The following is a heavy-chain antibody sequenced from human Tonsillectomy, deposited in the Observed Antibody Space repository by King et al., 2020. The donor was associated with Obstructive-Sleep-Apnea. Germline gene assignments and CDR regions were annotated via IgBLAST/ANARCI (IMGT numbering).Heavy chain of an antibody. V-gene: IGHV3-74*01. CDR1: GFTFSSYW. Sequence: VQLVESGGGLVQPGGSLRLSCAASGFTFSSYWMHWVRQAPGKGLVWVSRINSDGSSTSYADAVMGRFTISRDNAKNTLYLQMNSLRAEDTAVYYCARGDCSGGSCYSRYYGMDVWGQGTTVTVSS. D-gene: IGHD2-15*01. CDR3: ARGDCSGGSCYSRYYGMDV. J-gene: IGHJ6*02. CDR2: INSDGSST.